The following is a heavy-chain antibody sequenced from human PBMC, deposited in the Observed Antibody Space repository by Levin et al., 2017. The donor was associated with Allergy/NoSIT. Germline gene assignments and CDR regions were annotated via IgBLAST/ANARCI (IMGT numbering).Heavy chain of an antibody. V-gene: IGHV5-51*01. J-gene: IGHJ5*02. D-gene: IGHD2-15*01. CDR1: GYSFTSYW. Sequence: KVSCKGSGYSFTSYWIGWVRQMPGKGLEWMGIIYPGDSDTRYSPSFQGQVTISADKSISTAYLQWSSLKASDTAMYYCARRLGYCSGGSCYWFDPWGQGTLVTVSS. CDR2: IYPGDSDT. CDR3: ARRLGYCSGGSCYWFDP.